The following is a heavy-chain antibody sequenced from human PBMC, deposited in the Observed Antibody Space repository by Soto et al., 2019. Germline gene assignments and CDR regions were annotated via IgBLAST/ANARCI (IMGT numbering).Heavy chain of an antibody. Sequence: QVQLQESGPGLVKPSETLSLTCTVSGGSISSYYWSWIRQPPGKGLEWIGYIYYSGSTNYNPSLKSRVTISVDTSKNQFSLKLSSVTAADTAVYYCARVTAVAGTTPPNVDYWGQGTLVTVSS. J-gene: IGHJ4*02. CDR3: ARVTAVAGTTPPNVDY. CDR1: GGSISSYY. D-gene: IGHD6-19*01. V-gene: IGHV4-59*01. CDR2: IYYSGST.